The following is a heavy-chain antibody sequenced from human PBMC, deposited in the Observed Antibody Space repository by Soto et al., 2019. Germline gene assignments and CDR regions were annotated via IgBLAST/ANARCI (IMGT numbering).Heavy chain of an antibody. Sequence: QVQLVQSGAEVKRPGASVKVSCKASGYTFTSYGISWVRQAPGQGLEWMGWISAYNGNTNYAQKLQGRVTMTTDTSTSTAYMELRSLRSDDTAVYYCAIGSEQLGYYYYGMDVWGQGTTVTVSS. CDR2: ISAYNGNT. D-gene: IGHD6-13*01. J-gene: IGHJ6*02. V-gene: IGHV1-18*04. CDR1: GYTFTSYG. CDR3: AIGSEQLGYYYYGMDV.